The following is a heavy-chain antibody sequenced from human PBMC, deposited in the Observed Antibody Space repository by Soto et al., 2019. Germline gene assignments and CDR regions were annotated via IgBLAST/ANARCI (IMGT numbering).Heavy chain of an antibody. J-gene: IGHJ6*02. Sequence: ASVKVSCKASGGTFSSYAISWVRQAPGQGLEWMGGIIPIFGTANYAQKFQGRVTITADESTSTAYMELSSLRSEDTAVYYCATDNWNYAASYYGMDVWGQGTTVTVSS. D-gene: IGHD1-7*01. V-gene: IGHV1-69*13. CDR1: GGTFSSYA. CDR2: IIPIFGTA. CDR3: ATDNWNYAASYYGMDV.